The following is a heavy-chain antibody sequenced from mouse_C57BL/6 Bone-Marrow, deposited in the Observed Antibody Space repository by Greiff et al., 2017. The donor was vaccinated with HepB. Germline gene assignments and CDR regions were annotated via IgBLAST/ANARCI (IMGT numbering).Heavy chain of an antibody. D-gene: IGHD1-1*01. Sequence: QVQLKQSGSELRSPGSSVKLSCKDFDSEVFPIAYMSWVRQKPGHGFEWIGGILPSIGRTIYGEKFEDKATLDADTLSNTAYLELTSLTSEDSAIYDCASGGCPYGSSYHWSFDVWGTGTTVTVSS. CDR1: DSEVFPIAY. J-gene: IGHJ1*03. CDR2: ILPSIGRT. V-gene: IGHV15-2*01. CDR3: ASGGCPYGSSYHWSFDV.